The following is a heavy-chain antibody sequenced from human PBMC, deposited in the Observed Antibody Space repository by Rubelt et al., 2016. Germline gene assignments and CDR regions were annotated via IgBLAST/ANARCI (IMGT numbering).Heavy chain of an antibody. CDR3: ARDSDVVAAIYYYYGMDV. Sequence: AQKLQGRVTMTTDTSTSTAYMELRSLRSDDTAVYYCARDSDVVAAIYYYYGMDVWGQGTTVTVSS. D-gene: IGHD2-15*01. J-gene: IGHJ6*02. V-gene: IGHV1-18*01.